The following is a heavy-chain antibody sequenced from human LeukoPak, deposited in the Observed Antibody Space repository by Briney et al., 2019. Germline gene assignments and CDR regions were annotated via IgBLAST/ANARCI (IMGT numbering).Heavy chain of an antibody. D-gene: IGHD3-10*01. CDR2: ISNSATVT. J-gene: IGHJ6*02. V-gene: IGHV3-48*03. Sequence: PGGSLRHSCAASGFNIAAYEMSWVRQAPGRGLEWISYISNSATVTYYADSVRGRFTLSRDDAKNSLYLEMNSLRAEDTAVYCCARDGSGIGDCLGVWGQGTTVTVSS. CDR3: ARDGSGIGDCLGV. CDR1: GFNIAAYE.